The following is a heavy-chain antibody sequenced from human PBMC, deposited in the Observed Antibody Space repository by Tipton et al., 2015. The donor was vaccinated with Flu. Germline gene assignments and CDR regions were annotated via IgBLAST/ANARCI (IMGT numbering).Heavy chain of an antibody. V-gene: IGHV4-59*08. J-gene: IGHJ4*02. CDR2: IYYSGST. CDR3: ARHRTRTYFDY. Sequence: TLSLTCTVSGGSISSYSWSWIRQPPGKGLEWIGYIYYSGSTNYNPSLKSRVTISVHTSKNQFSLKLSSVTAADTAVYYWARHRTRTYFDYWGQGTLVTVSS. D-gene: IGHD1-1*01. CDR1: GGSISSYS.